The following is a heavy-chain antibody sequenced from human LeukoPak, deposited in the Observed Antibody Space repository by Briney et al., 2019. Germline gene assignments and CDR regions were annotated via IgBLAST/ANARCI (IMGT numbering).Heavy chain of an antibody. J-gene: IGHJ4*02. D-gene: IGHD5-18*01. Sequence: GGSLRLSCAASGFTFSSYWMHWVRQAPGKGLVWVSRINSDGSSTSYADSVKGRFTIPRDNAKNTLYLQMNSLRAEDTAVYYCARGYSYRYFDYWGQGTLVTVSS. CDR1: GFTFSSYW. CDR3: ARGYSYRYFDY. V-gene: IGHV3-74*01. CDR2: INSDGSST.